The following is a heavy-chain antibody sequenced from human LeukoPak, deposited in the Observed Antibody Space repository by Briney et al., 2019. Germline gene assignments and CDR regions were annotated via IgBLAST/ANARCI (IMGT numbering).Heavy chain of an antibody. CDR3: ARDSGGSYYDY. J-gene: IGHJ4*02. D-gene: IGHD3-16*01. V-gene: IGHV3-53*01. CDR1: GFTVSSNY. CDR2: IYSGGST. Sequence: GGFLRLSCAASGFTVSSNYMSWVRQAPGKGLEWVSVIYSGGSTYYADSVKGRFTISRDNSKNTLYLQMNSLRAEDTAVYYCARDSGGSYYDYWGQGTLVTVSS.